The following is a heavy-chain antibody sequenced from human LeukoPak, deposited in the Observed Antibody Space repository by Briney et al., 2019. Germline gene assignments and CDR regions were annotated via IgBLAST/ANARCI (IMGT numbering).Heavy chain of an antibody. V-gene: IGHV3-33*08. CDR1: GFTFSSYW. CDR2: IWDDGNNK. J-gene: IGHJ5*02. CDR3: ARDSYQDYYGRFDP. D-gene: IGHD3-10*01. Sequence: GGSLRLSCAASGFTFSSYWMSWVRQAPGKGLEWVAVIWDDGNNKRYANSVNGRFTISRDNSENTLYLQMNGLTAEDTAMYYCARDSYQDYYGRFDPWGQGTLVIVSS.